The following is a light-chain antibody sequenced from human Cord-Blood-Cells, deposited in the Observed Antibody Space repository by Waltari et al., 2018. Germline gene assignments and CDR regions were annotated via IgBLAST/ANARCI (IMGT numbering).Light chain of an antibody. CDR1: QSISSY. CDR3: QQSYSTPRT. CDR2: AAS. Sequence: VTITCRASQSISSYLNWYQQKPGKAPKLLIYAASSLQSGVPSRFSGSGSGTDFTLTISSLQPEDFATYYCQQSYSTPRTFGQGTKVEIK. J-gene: IGKJ1*01. V-gene: IGKV1-39*01.